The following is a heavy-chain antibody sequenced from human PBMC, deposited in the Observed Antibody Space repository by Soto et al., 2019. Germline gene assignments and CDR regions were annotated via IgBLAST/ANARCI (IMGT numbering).Heavy chain of an antibody. V-gene: IGHV1-69*13. CDR2: IIPIFGTA. CDR3: ATLEYSGRECYQAALDI. J-gene: IGHJ3*02. D-gene: IGHD2-21*01. Sequence: SVKVSCKSSGGTFSSYAISWVRQAPGQGLEGMGGIIPIFGTANYAQKFRGRVTITADESTSTAYMELSSLRSEDTAVYYCATLEYSGRECYQAALDIWGPGKMVTVPS. CDR1: GGTFSSYA.